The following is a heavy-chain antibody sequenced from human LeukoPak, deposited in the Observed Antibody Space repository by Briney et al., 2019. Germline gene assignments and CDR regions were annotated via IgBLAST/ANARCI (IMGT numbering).Heavy chain of an antibody. CDR1: GFTSSSYA. Sequence: GSLRLSCAASGFTSSSYAMHWVRQAPGKGLEWVAVISYDGSNKYYADSVKGRFTISRDNSKNTLYLQMNSLRAEDTAVYYCAKGPSDCSSVSCYNTLYYYSYMDVWGKGTTVTVSS. D-gene: IGHD2-2*02. CDR2: ISYDGSNK. CDR3: AKGPSDCSSVSCYNTLYYYSYMDV. J-gene: IGHJ6*03. V-gene: IGHV3-30-3*01.